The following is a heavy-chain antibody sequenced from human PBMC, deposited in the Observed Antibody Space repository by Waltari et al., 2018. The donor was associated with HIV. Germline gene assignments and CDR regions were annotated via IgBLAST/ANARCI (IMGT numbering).Heavy chain of an antibody. D-gene: IGHD1-26*01. CDR3: ARVRSTMGRFQGFDY. CDR1: GLTVSSNF. J-gene: IGHJ4*02. V-gene: IGHV3-53*02. CDR2: SDNKNRT. Sequence: EVQLVETGGGLIQPGGSLRLSCAASGLTVSSNFMNWVRQAPGKGRGWVSLSDNKNRTYYEDSVKGRFTISRDNAKNTLYLQMNSLRAEDTAVYYCARVRSTMGRFQGFDYWGQGTLVTVSS.